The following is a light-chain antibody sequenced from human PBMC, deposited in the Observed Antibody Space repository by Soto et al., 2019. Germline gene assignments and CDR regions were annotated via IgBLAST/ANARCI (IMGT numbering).Light chain of an antibody. J-gene: IGLJ3*02. CDR2: EVT. Sequence: QSALTQPPSASGSPGQSVTISCTGTSSDVGAYKYVSWYQQYPGKAPKLMIYEVTKRPTGVPDRFSGSKSGNTASLTVSGLQAEDEDDYYCTSYVGNDIWVFGGGTQLTVL. V-gene: IGLV2-8*01. CDR3: TSYVGNDIWV. CDR1: SSDVGAYKY.